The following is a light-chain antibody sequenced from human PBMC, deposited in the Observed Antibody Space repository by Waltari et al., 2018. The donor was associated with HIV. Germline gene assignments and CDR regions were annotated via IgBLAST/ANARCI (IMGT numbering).Light chain of an antibody. CDR3: QQYGSSPPYT. V-gene: IGKV3-20*01. Sequence: DIVLTQSPGTLSLSPGERATLSCSASQSVSSSYLAWYQQKPGQAPRPLMYGASGRATCSPDRVSGSGSGTDFSLTISRLEPEDFAVDYCQQYGSSPPYTVGQGTKLEIK. J-gene: IGKJ2*01. CDR1: QSVSSSY. CDR2: GAS.